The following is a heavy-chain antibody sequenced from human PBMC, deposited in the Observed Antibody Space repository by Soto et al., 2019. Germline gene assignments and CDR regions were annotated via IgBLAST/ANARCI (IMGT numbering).Heavy chain of an antibody. Sequence: EVQLLESGGGLVQPGGSLRLSCAASGFTFSTYAMTWVRQAPGKGLEWVPSIGGSSATTYYADSVKGRFTISRDNSKNTLSLQMNILRAEDTAIYYGANSVLCVDYMAAGDSWGQGTLVTVSS. D-gene: IGHD4-4*01. J-gene: IGHJ4*02. V-gene: IGHV3-23*01. CDR2: IGGSSATT. CDR1: GFTFSTYA. CDR3: ANSVLCVDYMAAGDS.